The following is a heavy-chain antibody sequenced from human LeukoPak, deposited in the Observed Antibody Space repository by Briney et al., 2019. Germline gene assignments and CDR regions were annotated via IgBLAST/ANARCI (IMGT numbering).Heavy chain of an antibody. CDR2: INSSGGST. CDR3: AREGSLISSALEY. D-gene: IGHD3-10*01. V-gene: IGHV1-46*01. J-gene: IGHJ4*02. Sequence: ASVKVSCKASGYIFTSYYMHWVRQAPGQGLEWMGVINSSGGSTGYAQKFQGRLTMTRDTSTGTVYMELSSLRSEDTAVYYCAREGSLISSALEYWGQGTVVTVSS. CDR1: GYIFTSYY.